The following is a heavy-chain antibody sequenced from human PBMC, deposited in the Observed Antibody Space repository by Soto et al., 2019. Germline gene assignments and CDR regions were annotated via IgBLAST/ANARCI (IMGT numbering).Heavy chain of an antibody. V-gene: IGHV1-58*01. CDR3: AADPPHDYGDYVDDYSMDV. CDR2: IVVGSGNT. D-gene: IGHD4-17*01. J-gene: IGHJ6*02. Sequence: SVKVSCKASGFTFTSSAVQWVRQARGQRLEWIGWIVVGSGNTNYAQKFQERVTITRDMSTSTAYMELSSLRSEDTAVYYCAADPPHDYGDYVDDYSMDVWGQGTTVTVSS. CDR1: GFTFTSSA.